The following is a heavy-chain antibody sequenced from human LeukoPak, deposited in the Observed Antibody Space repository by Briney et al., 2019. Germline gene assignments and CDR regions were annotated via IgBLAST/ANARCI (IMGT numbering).Heavy chain of an antibody. CDR1: GGSISSSNHY. J-gene: IGHJ4*02. V-gene: IGHV4-39*07. CDR2: IYYSGSI. CDR3: ARFGPPNCSGGSCLFDY. D-gene: IGHD2-15*01. Sequence: PSETLSLTCTVSGGSISSSNHYWGWIRQPPGKGLEWIGSIYYSGSIYYSPSLKSRVTISVDTSKNQFSLRLSSVTAADTAVYYCARFGPPNCSGGSCLFDYWGQGTLVTVSS.